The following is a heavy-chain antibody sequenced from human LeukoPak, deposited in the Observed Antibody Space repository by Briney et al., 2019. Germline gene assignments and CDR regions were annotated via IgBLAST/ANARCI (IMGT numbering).Heavy chain of an antibody. J-gene: IGHJ4*02. D-gene: IGHD5-24*01. CDR1: GFTFSSNA. Sequence: PGGSLRLSCAASGFTFSSNAMHWVRQASGKGLEWVSYMSGSGGTIHYADSVKGRFTISRDNAKNSLYLQMNSLRAEDTAVYYCARDAQPMATITWDIWGQGTLVTVSS. V-gene: IGHV3-48*03. CDR3: ARDAQPMATITWDI. CDR2: MSGSGGTI.